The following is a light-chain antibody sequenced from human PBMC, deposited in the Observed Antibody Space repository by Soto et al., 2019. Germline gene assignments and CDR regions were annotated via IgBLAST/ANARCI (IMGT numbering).Light chain of an antibody. CDR3: TSYTSSSTLV. CDR2: EVD. CDR1: SSDVNGYNY. J-gene: IGLJ1*01. Sequence: QSVLTQHAYVSGTPGQSITISCTGTSSDVNGYNYVSWYQQHPGKAPKLMIYEVDNRPSGVSNRFSGSKSGNTASLTISGLQAEDEADYYCTSYTSSSTLVFGTGTKVTVL. V-gene: IGLV2-14*01.